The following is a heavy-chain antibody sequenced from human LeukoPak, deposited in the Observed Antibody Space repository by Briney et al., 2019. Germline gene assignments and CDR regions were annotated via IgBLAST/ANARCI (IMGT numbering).Heavy chain of an antibody. Sequence: PGGSLRLSCAASGFTFSSYWMHWVRQAPGKGLVWVSRINSDGSSTSYADSVKGRFTISRDNVKNTLYLQMNSLRAEDTAVYYCAKDHQVVVLITPYFDYWGQGTLVTVSS. CDR2: INSDGSST. V-gene: IGHV3-74*01. J-gene: IGHJ4*02. D-gene: IGHD3-22*01. CDR1: GFTFSSYW. CDR3: AKDHQVVVLITPYFDY.